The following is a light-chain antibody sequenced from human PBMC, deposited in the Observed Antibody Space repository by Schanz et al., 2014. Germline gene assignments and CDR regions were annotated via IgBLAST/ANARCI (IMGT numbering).Light chain of an antibody. CDR3: ASWDDSLNARV. J-gene: IGLJ3*02. CDR2: TNN. Sequence: QSVLVQPPSLSGTPGQRVTISCSGSSSNIGSNTVNWYQQLPGTAPKLLIYTNNQRPSGVPDRFSGSKSGTSASLAISGLQSEDEADYYCASWDDSLNARVFGGGTKLTVL. V-gene: IGLV1-44*01. CDR1: SSNIGSNT.